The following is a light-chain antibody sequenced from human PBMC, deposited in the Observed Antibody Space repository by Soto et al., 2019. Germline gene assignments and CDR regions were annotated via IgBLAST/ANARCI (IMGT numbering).Light chain of an antibody. CDR1: RSNIGSDL. J-gene: IGLJ3*02. CDR2: STN. CDR3: AGWDDVVKSWL. V-gene: IGLV1-47*02. Sequence: SVLTQEPSASGTPGQRVTISCSGSRSNIGSDLVYWYQQLPGAAPRLLIHSTNHRPSGVPDRFSASKSGTSAALAISGLRPEDEADYYCAGWDDVVKSWLFGGGTKLTVL.